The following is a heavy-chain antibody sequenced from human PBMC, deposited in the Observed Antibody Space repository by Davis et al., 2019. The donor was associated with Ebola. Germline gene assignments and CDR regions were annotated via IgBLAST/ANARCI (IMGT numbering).Heavy chain of an antibody. D-gene: IGHD4-17*01. V-gene: IGHV3-23*01. Sequence: GESLKISCAASGFTFSSYAMSWVRQAPGKGLEWVSAISGSGGSTYYADSVKGRFTISRDNSKNTLYLQMNSLRAEDTAVYYCAKHRVTTGYYDMDVWAKGPRSPSP. CDR3: AKHRVTTGYYDMDV. J-gene: IGHJ6*02. CDR2: ISGSGGST. CDR1: GFTFSSYA.